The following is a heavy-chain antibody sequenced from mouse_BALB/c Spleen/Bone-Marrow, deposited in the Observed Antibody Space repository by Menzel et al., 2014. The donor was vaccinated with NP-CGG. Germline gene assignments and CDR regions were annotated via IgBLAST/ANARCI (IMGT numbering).Heavy chain of an antibody. CDR3: ARVGDSDYAMDY. Sequence: QVQLQQSGPGLVAPSQSLSITCTVSGFSLTHYGVHWVRQPPGKGLEWLGVIWAGGGTNYISALMSRLSISKDNSKSQVFLKIHSLQTDDTAMYFCARVGDSDYAMDYWGQGSSVTVSS. D-gene: IGHD2-13*01. J-gene: IGHJ4*01. CDR2: IWAGGGT. CDR1: GFSLTHYG. V-gene: IGHV2-9*02.